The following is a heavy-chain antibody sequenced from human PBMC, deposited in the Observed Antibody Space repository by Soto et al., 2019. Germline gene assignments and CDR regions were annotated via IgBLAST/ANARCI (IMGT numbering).Heavy chain of an antibody. J-gene: IGHJ5*02. Sequence: QVQLVESGGGVVQPGRSLRISCAASGFIFSNYVMHWVRQAPGKGLEWVAVISYDGNSKHYADSVKGRFTISRDNSKSTLYVQMNSLRAEDTAVYYCARSYCGDDCARDLWGQGTLVTVYS. V-gene: IGHV3-30-3*01. CDR3: ARSYCGDDCARDL. CDR2: ISYDGNSK. D-gene: IGHD2-21*02. CDR1: GFIFSNYV.